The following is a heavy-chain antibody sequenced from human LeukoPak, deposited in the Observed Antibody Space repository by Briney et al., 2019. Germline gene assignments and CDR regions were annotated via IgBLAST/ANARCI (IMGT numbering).Heavy chain of an antibody. Sequence: SETLSLTCTVSGDSIASSKNYWGWVRQPPGQGLEWIGSIYYSGSTYYNPSLKSRVTISVDTSKNQFSLKLSSVTAADTAVYYCASDSSGYYQFDYWGQGILVTVSS. D-gene: IGHD3-22*01. J-gene: IGHJ4*02. CDR3: ASDSSGYYQFDY. CDR2: IYYSGST. V-gene: IGHV4-39*07. CDR1: GDSIASSKNY.